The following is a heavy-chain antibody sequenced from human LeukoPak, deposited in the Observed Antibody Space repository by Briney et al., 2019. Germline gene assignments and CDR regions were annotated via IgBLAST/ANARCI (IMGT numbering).Heavy chain of an antibody. CDR1: GFTFSSHA. Sequence: GGSLRLSCAASGFTFSSHAMSWVRQAPGKGLEWVSAISGSGGSTYYADSVKGRFTISRDNSKNTLYLQMNSLRAEDTAVYYCAKGSVSYDSPKFDYWGQGTLVTVSS. J-gene: IGHJ4*02. D-gene: IGHD3-22*01. CDR3: AKGSVSYDSPKFDY. V-gene: IGHV3-23*01. CDR2: ISGSGGST.